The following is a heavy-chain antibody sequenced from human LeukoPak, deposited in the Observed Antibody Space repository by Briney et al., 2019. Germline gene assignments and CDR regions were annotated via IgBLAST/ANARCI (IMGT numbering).Heavy chain of an antibody. D-gene: IGHD6-6*01. CDR2: ISSSSSYI. CDR3: ARDDVGSSPYSFDY. V-gene: IGHV3-21*01. Sequence: GGSLRLSFAASGFTFSSYSMNWVRQAPGKGLEWVSSISSSSSYIYYADSVKGRFTISRDNAKNSLYLQMNSLRAEDTAVYYCARDDVGSSPYSFDYWGQGTLVTVSS. CDR1: GFTFSSYS. J-gene: IGHJ4*02.